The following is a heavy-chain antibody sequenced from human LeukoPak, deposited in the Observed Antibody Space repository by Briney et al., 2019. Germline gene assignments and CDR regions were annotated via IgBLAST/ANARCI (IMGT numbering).Heavy chain of an antibody. D-gene: IGHD6-19*01. J-gene: IGHJ3*02. CDR1: GYTLTELS. CDR3: ATPKKRGEYSSGWYDAFDI. V-gene: IGHV1-24*01. Sequence: ASVKASCKVSGYTLTELSMHWVRQAPGKGLEWMGGFDPEDGETIYAQKFQGRVTMTEDTSTDTAYMELSSLRSEDTAVYYCATPKKRGEYSSGWYDAFDIWGQGTVVTVSS. CDR2: FDPEDGET.